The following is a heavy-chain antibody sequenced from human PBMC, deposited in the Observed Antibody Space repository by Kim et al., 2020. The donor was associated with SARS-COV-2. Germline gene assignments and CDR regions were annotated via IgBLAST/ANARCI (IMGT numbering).Heavy chain of an antibody. Sequence: GGSLRLSCTTSGFTFTGHAMSWVRQAPGKGLEWVSSIDGRDGTTYYVDSVKGRFSISRDDSKNTLYLQMSALRADDTAAYYCLKGGWGWIWDYWGQGTLVTVSS. CDR1: GFTFTGHA. D-gene: IGHD2-21*01. CDR2: IDGRDGTT. CDR3: LKGGWGWIWDY. J-gene: IGHJ4*02. V-gene: IGHV3-23*01.